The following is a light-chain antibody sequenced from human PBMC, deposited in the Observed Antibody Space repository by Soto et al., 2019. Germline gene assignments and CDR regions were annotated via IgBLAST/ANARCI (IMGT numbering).Light chain of an antibody. CDR1: QSIRSW. Sequence: DIQMTQSPSTLSASVGYRVTISCRASQSIRSWLAWYQQKPGKAPKLLIYDASSLESGVPSRFSGSGSGTEFTLTISSLQPDDFATYYCQQYNSYSWTFGQGTKVDIK. CDR2: DAS. J-gene: IGKJ1*01. CDR3: QQYNSYSWT. V-gene: IGKV1-5*01.